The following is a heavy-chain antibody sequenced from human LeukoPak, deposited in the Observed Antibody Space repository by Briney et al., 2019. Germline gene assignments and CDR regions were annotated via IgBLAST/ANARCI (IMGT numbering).Heavy chain of an antibody. V-gene: IGHV4-39*01. CDR1: GGSISSSSCY. D-gene: IGHD2-15*01. J-gene: IGHJ4*02. CDR2: IYYSGST. Sequence: PSETLSLTCTVSGGSISSSSCYWGWIRQPPGKGLEWIGSIYYSGSTYYNPSLKSRVTISVDTSKNQFSLKLSSVTAADTAVYYCAHTPCSGGSCYVYWGQGTLVTVSS. CDR3: AHTPCSGGSCYVY.